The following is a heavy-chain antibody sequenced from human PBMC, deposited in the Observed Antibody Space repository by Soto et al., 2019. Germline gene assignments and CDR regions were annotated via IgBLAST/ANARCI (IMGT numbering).Heavy chain of an antibody. CDR1: GFTFSSYA. J-gene: IGHJ4*02. Sequence: EVQLLESGGGLVQPGGSLRLSCAASGFTFSSYAMSWVRQAPGKGLEWVSAISGSGGSTYYADSVKGRFTISRDNSKNTLYLQMNSLRAEDTAVYYCARDVLLWFGELLDYWGQGTLVTVSS. V-gene: IGHV3-23*01. CDR2: ISGSGGST. CDR3: ARDVLLWFGELLDY. D-gene: IGHD3-10*01.